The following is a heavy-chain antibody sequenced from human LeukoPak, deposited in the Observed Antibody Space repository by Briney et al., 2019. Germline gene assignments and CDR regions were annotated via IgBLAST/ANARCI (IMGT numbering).Heavy chain of an antibody. D-gene: IGHD4-11*01. J-gene: IGHJ4*02. CDR2: ISYDGSNK. CDR1: GFTFSSYA. Sequence: GRSLRLSCAASGFTFSSYAMHWVRQAPGKGLEWVAVISYDGSNKYYADSVKGRFTIPRDNSKNTLYLQMNSLRAEDTAVYYCARDEATVTTNYFDYWGQGTLVTVSS. CDR3: ARDEATVTTNYFDY. V-gene: IGHV3-30-3*01.